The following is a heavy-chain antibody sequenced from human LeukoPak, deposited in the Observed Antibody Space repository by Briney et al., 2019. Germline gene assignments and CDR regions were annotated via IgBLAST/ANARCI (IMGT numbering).Heavy chain of an antibody. J-gene: IGHJ5*02. CDR3: AGLESLDQ. Sequence: GGSLRLSCAASGFTFSNYDLNWVRQAPGKGLEWVSSISTTGTFMYYADSVKGRFTISRDNAKNSLYLQMNSLTGEDTAVYYCAGLESLDQWGQGTLVTVSS. D-gene: IGHD5-24*01. CDR2: ISTTGTFM. CDR1: GFTFSNYD. V-gene: IGHV3-21*01.